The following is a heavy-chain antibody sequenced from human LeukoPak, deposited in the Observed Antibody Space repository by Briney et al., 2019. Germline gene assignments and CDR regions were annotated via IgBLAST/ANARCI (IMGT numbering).Heavy chain of an antibody. Sequence: PGGSLRLSCAASGFTFSSYAMHWVRQAPGKGLEWVAVISYDGSNKYYADSVKGRFTISRDNSKNTLYLQMNGLRAEDTAVYYCARGGVYDILTSSLVWGQGTLVTVSS. J-gene: IGHJ4*02. CDR3: ARGGVYDILTSSLV. D-gene: IGHD3-9*01. V-gene: IGHV3-30-3*01. CDR1: GFTFSSYA. CDR2: ISYDGSNK.